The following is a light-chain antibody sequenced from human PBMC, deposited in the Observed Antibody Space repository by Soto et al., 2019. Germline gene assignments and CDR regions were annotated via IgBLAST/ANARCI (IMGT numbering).Light chain of an antibody. CDR1: SSDVGSYNP. CDR3: CSYAGSRDV. J-gene: IGLJ1*01. V-gene: IGLV2-23*02. CDR2: EVS. Sequence: SVLTPPASVSGSPGHSITISCTGTSSDVGSYNPVSWYQQHPGKAPKLMIYEVSKRPSGVSNRFSGSKSGNTASLTISGLQAEDEADYYCCSYAGSRDVFGTGTKVTVL.